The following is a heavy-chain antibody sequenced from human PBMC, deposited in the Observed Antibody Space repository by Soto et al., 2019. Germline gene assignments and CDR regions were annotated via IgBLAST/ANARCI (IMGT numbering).Heavy chain of an antibody. Sequence: GASVKVSCKASGYTFTSYDINWVRQATGQGLEWMGWMNPNSGNTGYAQKFQGRVTITRNTSISTAYMELSSLRSEDTAVYYCARVSFLRSYDSVDPDYWGQGTLVTVSS. CDR3: ARVSFLRSYDSVDPDY. J-gene: IGHJ4*02. CDR2: MNPNSGNT. D-gene: IGHD3-3*01. CDR1: GYTFTSYD. V-gene: IGHV1-8*01.